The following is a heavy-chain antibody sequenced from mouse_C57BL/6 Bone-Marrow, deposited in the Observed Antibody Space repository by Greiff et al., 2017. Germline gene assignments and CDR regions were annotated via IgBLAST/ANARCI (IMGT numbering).Heavy chain of an antibody. D-gene: IGHD1-1*01. CDR2: ISYSGST. Sequence: VQLQQSGPGMVKPSQSLSLSCTVTGYSITSGYDWHWIRHFPGNKLEWLGYISYSGSTNYNPSLKSRISITHDTSKNHFFLKLNSGTPEDTATYYCARERDYGSSYWYFDVWGTGTTVTVSS. V-gene: IGHV3-1*01. J-gene: IGHJ1*03. CDR3: ARERDYGSSYWYFDV. CDR1: GYSITSGYD.